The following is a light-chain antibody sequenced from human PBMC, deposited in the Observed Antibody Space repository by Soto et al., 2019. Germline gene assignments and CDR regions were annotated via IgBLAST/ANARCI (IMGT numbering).Light chain of an antibody. CDR2: AAS. CDR1: QGISSW. CDR3: QQANSIPFT. V-gene: IGKV1-12*01. J-gene: IGKJ4*01. Sequence: DIQMTQSPSSVSASVGDRVTITCRASQGISSWLAWYQQKPGKAPKLLIYAASSLQSGVQSRLTGSGSRTDFTITTNSLQPENFATYYFQQANSIPFTFRGWTKVEIK.